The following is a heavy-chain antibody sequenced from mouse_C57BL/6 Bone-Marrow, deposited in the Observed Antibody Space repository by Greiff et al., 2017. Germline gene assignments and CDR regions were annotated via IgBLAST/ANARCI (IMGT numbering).Heavy chain of an antibody. D-gene: IGHD1-1*01. Sequence: EVQRVESGPGLVKPSQSLSLTCSVTGYSITSGYYWNWIRQFPGNKLEWMGYISYDGSNNYNPSLKNRISITRDTSKNQFFLKLNSVTTEDTATYYCARGHYYGTWFAYWGQGTLVTVSA. CDR3: ARGHYYGTWFAY. V-gene: IGHV3-6*01. CDR2: ISYDGSN. J-gene: IGHJ3*01. CDR1: GYSITSGYY.